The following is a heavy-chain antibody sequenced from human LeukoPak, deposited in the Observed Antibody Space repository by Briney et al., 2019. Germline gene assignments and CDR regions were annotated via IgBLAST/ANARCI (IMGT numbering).Heavy chain of an antibody. V-gene: IGHV4-34*01. D-gene: IGHD4-23*01. J-gene: IGHJ4*02. CDR3: ATLTTVVTAYYFDY. CDR2: INHSGST. CDR1: GGSFSGYY. Sequence: SETLSLTCAVYGGSFSGYYWSWIRQPPGKGLEWIGEINHSGSTNYNPSIKSRVTISVDTSKSQFSLKLTSVTAADTAVYYCATLTTVVTAYYFDYWGQGTLVTVSS.